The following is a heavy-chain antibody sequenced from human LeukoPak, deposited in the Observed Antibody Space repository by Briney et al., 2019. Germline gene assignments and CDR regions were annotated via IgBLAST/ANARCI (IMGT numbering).Heavy chain of an antibody. CDR2: ISSSGSGCNT. V-gene: IGHV3-23*01. D-gene: IGHD3-16*01. J-gene: IGHJ4*02. CDR3: ARGRGGSLPYYFDS. Sequence: GGSLRLSCVASGVTLSNYAMSWARQAPGKGLEWVSGISSSGSGCNTYYADSVKGRFTISRDSSRNTLFLHMNTLRAEDTAIYYCARGRGGSLPYYFDSWGQGSMVIVSS. CDR1: GVTLSNYA.